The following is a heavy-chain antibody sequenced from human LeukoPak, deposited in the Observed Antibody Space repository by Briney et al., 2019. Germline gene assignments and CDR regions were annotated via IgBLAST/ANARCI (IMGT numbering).Heavy chain of an antibody. CDR2: ISAYNSNT. D-gene: IGHD6-19*01. V-gene: IGHV1-18*01. CDR1: GYTFTSYG. Sequence: ASVKVSCKASGYTFTSYGISWVRQAPGQGLEWMGWISAYNSNTNYAQKLQGRVTMTTDTSTSTAYMELRSLRSDDTAVYYCARAGIAVASYYGMDVWGQGTTVTVSS. CDR3: ARAGIAVASYYGMDV. J-gene: IGHJ6*02.